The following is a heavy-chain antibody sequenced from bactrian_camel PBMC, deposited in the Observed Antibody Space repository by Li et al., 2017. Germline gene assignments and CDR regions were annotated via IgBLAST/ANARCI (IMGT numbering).Heavy chain of an antibody. CDR1: GYGSSRYC. CDR3: AAGQTGWLSCGSYKY. D-gene: IGHD1*01. Sequence: HVQLVESGGGTVQPGGSLRLSCAAAGYGSSRYCMGWFRQAPGKEREGVAYIDIDGRTRYGDAVKGRFTISKDSAKNTLYLEMNSLKPEDSAMYYYAAGQTGWLSCGSYKYWGQGTQVTVS. V-gene: IGHV3S9*01. CDR2: IDIDGRT. J-gene: IGHJ4*01.